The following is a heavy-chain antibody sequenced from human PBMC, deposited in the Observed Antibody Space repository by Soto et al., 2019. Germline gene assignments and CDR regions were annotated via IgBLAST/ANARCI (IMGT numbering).Heavy chain of an antibody. Sequence: EMHLVESGGDLVQSGGSLRLSCGASGFTFRNYWFHWVRQAPGKGLVWLSRINTDGTIISYADSVQGRFTISRDNAKNTLYLQMNSLRAEDTAVYYCAKGKFEGGFDYWGQGTLVTVSS. CDR2: INTDGTII. V-gene: IGHV3-74*01. CDR3: AKGKFEGGFDY. J-gene: IGHJ4*02. CDR1: GFTFRNYW. D-gene: IGHD2-15*01.